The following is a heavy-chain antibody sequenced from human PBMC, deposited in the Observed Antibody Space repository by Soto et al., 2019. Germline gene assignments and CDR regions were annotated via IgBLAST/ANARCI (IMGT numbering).Heavy chain of an antibody. Sequence: PGGSLRLSCAASGLTFSDYYMSWIRQAPGKGLEWVSYISSSGSTIYYADSVKGRFTISRDNAKNSLYLQMNSLRAEDTAVYYCARRIAVAGTDRIDPWGQGTLVTVSS. V-gene: IGHV3-11*01. CDR2: ISSSGSTI. CDR1: GLTFSDYY. CDR3: ARRIAVAGTDRIDP. D-gene: IGHD6-19*01. J-gene: IGHJ5*02.